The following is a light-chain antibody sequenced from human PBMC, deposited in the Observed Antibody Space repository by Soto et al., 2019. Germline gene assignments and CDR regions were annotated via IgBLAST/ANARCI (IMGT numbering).Light chain of an antibody. CDR2: LEGSGSY. CDR3: ETWDSNIRV. Sequence: QPVLTQSSSASASLGSSVKLTCTLSSGHRSYIIAWHQQQPGKAPGYLMKLEGSGSYNKGSGVPDRFSGSSSGADRYLTMSNLQSEDEADYYCETWDSNIRVFGGGTKLTVL. V-gene: IGLV4-60*03. CDR1: SGHRSYI. J-gene: IGLJ2*01.